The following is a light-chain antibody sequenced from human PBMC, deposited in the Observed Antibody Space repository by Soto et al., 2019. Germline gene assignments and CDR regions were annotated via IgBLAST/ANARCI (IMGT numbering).Light chain of an antibody. V-gene: IGKV2-28*01. Sequence: DIVMTQSPLSLPVTPGGPASISCRSSQSLLHSNGYNYLDWYLQKPGQSPQLLIYLGSNRASGVPDRFSGSGSGTDFTLKISRVEAEDVGVYYRMQALQTQYTFGQGTKLEIK. CDR2: LGS. J-gene: IGKJ2*01. CDR1: QSLLHSNGYNY. CDR3: MQALQTQYT.